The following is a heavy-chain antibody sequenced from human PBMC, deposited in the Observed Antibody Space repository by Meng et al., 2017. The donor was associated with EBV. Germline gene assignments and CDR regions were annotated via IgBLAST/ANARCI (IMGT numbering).Heavy chain of an antibody. D-gene: IGHD1-1*01. J-gene: IGHJ4*02. CDR3: VRDHNWGPDY. CDR1: GYRFSDHH. Sequence: HVESVPPGAKVKTPGAPVTVSCQTSGYRFSDHHMHWVRQAPGQGLEWMGLIYPNSGGTHYAQKFQDRVTMTRDTSISTVYMELSRLTSDDTAVYYCVRDHNWGPDYWGQGTLVTVSS. V-gene: IGHV1-2*02. CDR2: IYPNSGGT.